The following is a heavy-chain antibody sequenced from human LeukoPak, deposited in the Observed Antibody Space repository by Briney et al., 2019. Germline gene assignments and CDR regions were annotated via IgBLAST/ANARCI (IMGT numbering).Heavy chain of an antibody. D-gene: IGHD3-10*01. J-gene: IGHJ4*02. CDR2: IGSSGSTI. Sequence: GGSLRLSCAASGFTFSSYEMNWVRQAPGKGLEWVSYIGSSGSTIYYADSVKGRFTISRDNAKNSLYLQMNSLRAEDTAVYYCARSAAIGETLDYWGQGTLVTVSS. CDR1: GFTFSSYE. V-gene: IGHV3-48*03. CDR3: ARSAAIGETLDY.